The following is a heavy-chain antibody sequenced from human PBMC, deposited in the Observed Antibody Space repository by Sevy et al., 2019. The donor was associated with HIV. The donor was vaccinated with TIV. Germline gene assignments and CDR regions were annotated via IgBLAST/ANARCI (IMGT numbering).Heavy chain of an antibody. CDR3: ARRNDFDL. CDR2: VYYTGGS. Sequence: PGKGLEWIGYVYYTGGSNYNPSLQNLVTISVDRTKNQFSLNLPSVTAANTAVYSCARRNDFDLCRQGTMSTVSS. V-gene: IGHV4-59*08. J-gene: IGHJ3*01.